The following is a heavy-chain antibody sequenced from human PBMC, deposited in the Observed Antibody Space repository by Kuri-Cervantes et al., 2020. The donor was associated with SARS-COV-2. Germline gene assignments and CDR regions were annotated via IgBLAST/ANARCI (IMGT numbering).Heavy chain of an antibody. D-gene: IGHD3-22*01. Sequence: ESLKISCSVSGGSISSRSYYWGWIRQPPGKGLEWIGSIYYSGSTNYNPTLKSRVTISVDTSTNQFFLSLTSVTAADTAVYYCARQGGYYGMDVWGQGTTVTVSS. V-gene: IGHV4-39*01. CDR3: ARQGGYYGMDV. CDR2: IYYSGST. J-gene: IGHJ6*02. CDR1: GGSISSRSYY.